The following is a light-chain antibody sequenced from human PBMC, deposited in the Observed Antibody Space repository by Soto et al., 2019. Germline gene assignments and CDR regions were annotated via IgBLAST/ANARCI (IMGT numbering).Light chain of an antibody. CDR2: DVS. V-gene: IGLV2-14*01. CDR1: SSDVGGYNY. CDR3: SSYTSRSTRV. Sequence: QSALTQPASVSGSPGQSITISCTGTSSDVGGYNYVSWYQQHPGKAPKLMIYDVSNRPSGVSNRFSGSKSGNTASLTISGLQAEDKADYYCSSYTSRSTRVFGTGTKLTVL. J-gene: IGLJ1*01.